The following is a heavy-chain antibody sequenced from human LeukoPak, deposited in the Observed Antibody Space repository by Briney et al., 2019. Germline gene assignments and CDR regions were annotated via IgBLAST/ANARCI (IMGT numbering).Heavy chain of an antibody. J-gene: IGHJ4*02. CDR3: ARDSTPTYHSGTYYFEY. CDR2: INPSGGST. Sequence: GASVKVSCKASGYTFASYYMHWVRQARGQGLEWMGIINPSGGSTTYAQKFQGRVTMTRDTSTSTVYMELSSLRSEDTAVYYCARDSTPTYHSGTYYFEYWGQGTLSPSPQ. D-gene: IGHD1-26*01. V-gene: IGHV1-46*01. CDR1: GYTFASYY.